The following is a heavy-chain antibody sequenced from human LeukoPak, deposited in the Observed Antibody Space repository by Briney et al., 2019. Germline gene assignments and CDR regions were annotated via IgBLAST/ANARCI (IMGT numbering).Heavy chain of an antibody. CDR1: GGAISSEGYC. CDR3: ARSPSSPGSFGDYFGY. CDR2: ISYSGST. V-gene: IGHV4-31*03. J-gene: IGHJ4*02. D-gene: IGHD3-10*01. Sequence: SETLSLTCSVSGGAISSEGYCWSWIRQHPGTGLEWIGYISYSGSTYYNPSLRSRVTISVDTSKNQFSLKLNSVTAADTAIYYCARSPSSPGSFGDYFGYWAQGTLVTVSS.